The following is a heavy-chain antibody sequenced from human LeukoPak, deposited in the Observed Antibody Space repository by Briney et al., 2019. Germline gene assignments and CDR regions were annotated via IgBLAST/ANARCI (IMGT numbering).Heavy chain of an antibody. D-gene: IGHD4-17*01. CDR1: EFTFSSNA. Sequence: GGSLRLSCAASEFTFSSNAMHWVRQASGKGLELVAFIRYDGNEIYYADSVKGRFTISRDNAKNSLYLQMNSLRAEDTAVYYCASSSDYGDYFDYWGQGTLVTVSS. CDR3: ASSSDYGDYFDY. CDR2: IRYDGNEI. J-gene: IGHJ4*02. V-gene: IGHV3-30*04.